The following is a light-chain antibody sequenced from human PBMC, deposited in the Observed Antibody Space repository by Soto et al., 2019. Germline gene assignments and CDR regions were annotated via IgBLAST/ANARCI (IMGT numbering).Light chain of an antibody. Sequence: EIVMTQSPVTLSLSPGDRATLSCRASQSLSNTYISWYQQKPGQAPRLLIYGASTRATGIPARFSGSGSGTDFTLTISSLQPEDFALYYCHQAFDLPLTFGGGTKVEIK. J-gene: IGKJ4*01. V-gene: IGKV3D-7*01. CDR3: HQAFDLPLT. CDR2: GAS. CDR1: QSLSNTY.